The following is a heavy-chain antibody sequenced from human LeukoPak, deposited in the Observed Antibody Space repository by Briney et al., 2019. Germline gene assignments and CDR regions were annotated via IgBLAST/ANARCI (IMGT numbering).Heavy chain of an antibody. Sequence: SETLPLTCAVSGVSISSSNWWSWVRQPPGKGLEWIGEIYHSGSTNYNPSLKSRVTITVDKSKNQFSLKLSSVTAADTAVYYCARTPTVRGYGMDVWGQGTTVTVSS. J-gene: IGHJ6*02. CDR2: IYHSGST. CDR3: ARTPTVRGYGMDV. D-gene: IGHD4-17*01. V-gene: IGHV4-4*02. CDR1: GVSISSSNW.